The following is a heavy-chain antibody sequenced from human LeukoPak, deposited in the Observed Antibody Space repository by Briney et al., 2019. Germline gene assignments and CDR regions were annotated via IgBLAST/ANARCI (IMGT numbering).Heavy chain of an antibody. CDR3: AKDPSTYCSSTSCLTNWFDP. D-gene: IGHD2-2*01. V-gene: IGHV3-30*02. Sequence: GGSLRLSCAASGFTFSSYGMHWVRQAPCKGLEWVAFIRYDGSNKYYADSVKGRFTISRDNSKNTLYLQMNSLRAEDTAVYYCAKDPSTYCSSTSCLTNWFDPWGQGTLVTVSS. CDR1: GFTFSSYG. J-gene: IGHJ5*02. CDR2: IRYDGSNK.